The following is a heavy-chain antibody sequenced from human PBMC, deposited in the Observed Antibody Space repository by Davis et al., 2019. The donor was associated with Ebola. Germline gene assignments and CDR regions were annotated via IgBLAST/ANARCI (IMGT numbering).Heavy chain of an antibody. Sequence: GESLKISCASSGFTFSSYWMQWVRQAPGKGLGWVSRINSDGSSTSYADSVKGRLTISRDNAKNTLYLQMNSLRAEDTAVYYCARDVSPPAVVTPYFEYWGQGTLVTVSS. J-gene: IGHJ4*02. D-gene: IGHD4-23*01. CDR1: GFTFSSYW. V-gene: IGHV3-74*01. CDR2: INSDGSST. CDR3: ARDVSPPAVVTPYFEY.